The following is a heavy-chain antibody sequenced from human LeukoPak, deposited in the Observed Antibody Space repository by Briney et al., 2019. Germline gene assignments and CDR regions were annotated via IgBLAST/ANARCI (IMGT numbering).Heavy chain of an antibody. J-gene: IGHJ6*03. CDR3: ARDTPSVLRYFDWSLAPNYYYYMDV. D-gene: IGHD3-9*01. CDR1: GYTFTGYY. CDR2: INPNSGGT. V-gene: IGHV1-2*02. Sequence: ASVKVSCKASGYTFTGYYMHWVRQAPGQGLEWMGWINPNSGGTNYAQKLQGRVTMTTDTSTSTAYMELRSLRSDDTAVYYCARDTPSVLRYFDWSLAPNYYYYMDVWGKGTTVTISS.